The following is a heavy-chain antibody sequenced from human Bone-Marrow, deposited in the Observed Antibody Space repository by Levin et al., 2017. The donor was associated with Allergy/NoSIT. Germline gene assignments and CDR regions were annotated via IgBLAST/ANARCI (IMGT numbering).Heavy chain of an antibody. CDR3: ARGPHCTNGVCYRGKWGMDV. V-gene: IGHV1-8*01. CDR2: MNPNSGNT. D-gene: IGHD2-8*01. J-gene: IGHJ6*02. Sequence: PVASVKVSCKASGYTFTSYDINWVRQATGQGLEWMGWMNPNSGNTGYAQKFQGRVTMTRNTSISTAYMELSSLRSEDTAVYYCARGPHCTNGVCYRGKWGMDVWGQGTTVTVSS. CDR1: GYTFTSYD.